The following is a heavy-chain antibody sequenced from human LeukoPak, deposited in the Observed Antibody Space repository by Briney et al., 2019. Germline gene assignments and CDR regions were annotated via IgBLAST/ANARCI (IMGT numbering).Heavy chain of an antibody. Sequence: GRSLRLSCTASGFRFSSYGIHWVRQTPGKGLERVALVSYDGSNKDYADSVKGRFTISRDNSKNTVYLQINSLRAEDTAVYYCAREMGSVYFDYWGQGTLVTVSS. CDR3: AREMGSVYFDY. J-gene: IGHJ4*02. CDR2: VSYDGSNK. D-gene: IGHD3-10*01. V-gene: IGHV3-33*01. CDR1: GFRFSSYG.